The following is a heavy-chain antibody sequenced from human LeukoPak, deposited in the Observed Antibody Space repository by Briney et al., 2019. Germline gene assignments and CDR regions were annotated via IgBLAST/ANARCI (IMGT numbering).Heavy chain of an antibody. CDR1: GGSISSYY. CDR3: ARRELELRGRYYYYYMDV. V-gene: IGHV4-59*01. Sequence: PSETLSLTCTVSGGSISSYYWSWIRQPPGKGLEWIGYIYYSGSTNYNPSPKSRVTISVDTSKNQFSLKLSSVTAADTAVYYCARRELELRGRYYYYYMDVWGKGTTVTVSS. CDR2: IYYSGST. J-gene: IGHJ6*03. D-gene: IGHD1-7*01.